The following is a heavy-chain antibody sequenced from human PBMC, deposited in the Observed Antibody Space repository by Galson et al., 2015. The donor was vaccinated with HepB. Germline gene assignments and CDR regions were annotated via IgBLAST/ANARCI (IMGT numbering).Heavy chain of an antibody. D-gene: IGHD6-19*01. J-gene: IGHJ4*02. CDR2: IRYDGSDK. CDR3: GKDWPLYGSGPVGGAIEY. V-gene: IGHV3-30*02. Sequence: AASVFTFRNYGMHWVRQAPGKGLEWVAFIRYDGSDKFYGESVKGRFTISRDNSKDTLYLQMNSLRPEDTAVYYCGKDWPLYGSGPVGGAIEYWGQGTLVTVSS. CDR1: VFTFRNYG.